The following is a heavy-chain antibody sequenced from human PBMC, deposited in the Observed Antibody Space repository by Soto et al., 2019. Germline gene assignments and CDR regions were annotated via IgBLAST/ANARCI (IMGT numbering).Heavy chain of an antibody. CDR1: GFTFSTYA. Sequence: QVQLVASGGGVVQPGRSLRLSCAASGFTFSTYAIHWVRQAPGKGLEWLAVISYDGSNKYYADSVKGRFTISRDNSKNTLYLKMNSLTTEDTAVYSCARDVAGGSRLGELSSYFDYWGQGTLVTVSS. CDR3: ARDVAGGSRLGELSSYFDY. CDR2: ISYDGSNK. V-gene: IGHV3-30-3*01. D-gene: IGHD3-16*02. J-gene: IGHJ4*02.